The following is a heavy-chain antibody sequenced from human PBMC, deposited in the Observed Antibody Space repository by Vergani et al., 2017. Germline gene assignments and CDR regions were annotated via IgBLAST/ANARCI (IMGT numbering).Heavy chain of an antibody. CDR2: INPSGGST. D-gene: IGHD2-2*01. CDR3: ARAYCSSSSCPSYYMDV. CDR1: EYTFTSYY. Sequence: QVQLVQSGAEVKKPGASVKVSCKASEYTFTSYYMNWVRQAPGQGLEWMGIINPSGGSTTYAQKFQGRVTMTRDTSTSTVYMELSSLRSEDTAVYYCARAYCSSSSCPSYYMDVWGKGTTVTVSS. J-gene: IGHJ6*03. V-gene: IGHV1-46*03.